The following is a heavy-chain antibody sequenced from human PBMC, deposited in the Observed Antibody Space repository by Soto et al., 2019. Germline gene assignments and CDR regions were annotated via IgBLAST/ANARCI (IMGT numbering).Heavy chain of an antibody. CDR2: IDPVDSYA. V-gene: IGHV5-10-1*01. Sequence: GKSLKISCKGSGFSFTNYWISWVHQMPGKGLEWMGNIDPVDSYANYSPSFQGHVTFSVDTSISTAYLQWSSLKASDTAMYFCARIESIARNWFDPWGQGTLVTVSS. D-gene: IGHD6-13*01. CDR1: GFSFTNYW. J-gene: IGHJ5*02. CDR3: ARIESIARNWFDP.